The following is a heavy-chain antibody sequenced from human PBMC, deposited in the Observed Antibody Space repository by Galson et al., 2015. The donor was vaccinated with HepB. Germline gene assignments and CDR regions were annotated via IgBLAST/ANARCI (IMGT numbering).Heavy chain of an antibody. V-gene: IGHV3-49*03. CDR2: IRSKAYGETT. CDR1: GFTLGDYV. J-gene: IGHJ4*02. CDR3: TRGYYYGSGRHDY. Sequence: SLRLSCAASGFTLGDYVMSWFRQAPGKGLEWVGFIRSKAYGETTEYAASVKGRFTISRDDSQSIAYLQMNSLKTEDTAVYYCTRGYYYGSGRHDYWGQGTLVTVSS. D-gene: IGHD3-10*01.